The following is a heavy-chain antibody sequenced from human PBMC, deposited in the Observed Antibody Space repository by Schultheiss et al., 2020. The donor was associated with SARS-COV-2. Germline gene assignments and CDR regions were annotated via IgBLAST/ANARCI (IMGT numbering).Heavy chain of an antibody. CDR1: GGSISSGGYY. Sequence: SETLSLTCTVSGGSISSGGYYWSWIRQPPGKGLEWIGYIYYSGSTNYNPSLKSRVTISVDTSKNQFSLKLSSVTAADTAVYYCAREDYGDYEPYYFDYWGQGTLVTVSS. CDR2: IYYSGST. J-gene: IGHJ4*02. D-gene: IGHD4-17*01. CDR3: AREDYGDYEPYYFDY. V-gene: IGHV4-61*08.